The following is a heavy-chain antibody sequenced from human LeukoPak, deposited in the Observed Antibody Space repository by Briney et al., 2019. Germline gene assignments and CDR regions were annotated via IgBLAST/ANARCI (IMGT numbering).Heavy chain of an antibody. D-gene: IGHD1-26*01. CDR3: ARGWVVGATAY. CDR1: GFTFSTYG. Sequence: MTGGSLRLSCAASGFTFSTYGMNWVRQAPGKGLEWVSSISSSSSYIYYADSVKGRFTISRDNAKNSLYLQMNSLRAEDTAVYYCARGWVVGATAYWGQGTLVTVSS. CDR2: ISSSSSYI. V-gene: IGHV3-21*01. J-gene: IGHJ4*02.